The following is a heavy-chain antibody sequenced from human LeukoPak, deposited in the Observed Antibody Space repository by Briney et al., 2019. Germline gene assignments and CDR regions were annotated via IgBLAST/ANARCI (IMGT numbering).Heavy chain of an antibody. D-gene: IGHD5-18*01. CDR1: GYTFTGYY. V-gene: IGHV1-2*02. J-gene: IGHJ4*02. CDR3: ARVGLSGYSYGYYFDY. CDR2: INPNSGGT. Sequence: ASVKVSFKASGYTFTGYYMHWVRQAPGQGLEWMGWINPNSGGTNYAQKFQGRVTMTRDTSISTAYMELSRLRSDDTAVYYCARVGLSGYSYGYYFDYWGQGTLVTVSS.